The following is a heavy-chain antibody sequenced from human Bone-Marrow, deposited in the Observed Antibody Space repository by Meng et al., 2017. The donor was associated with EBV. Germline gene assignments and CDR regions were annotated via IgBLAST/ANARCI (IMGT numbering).Heavy chain of an antibody. CDR2: IYYSGST. D-gene: IGHD4-17*01. V-gene: IGHV4-30-4*01. J-gene: IGHJ5*02. CDR1: GGSISSGGYY. CDR3: ARTYAVTTGWFDP. Sequence: PLCGSGPGGVRSSQTRSLTCAASGGSISSGGYYGSWWRQPPGKGLDSIGYIYYSGSTYYNPSRKSRVTISVDASKNHFSLKLSSVTAADTAVYYCARTYAVTTGWFDPWGQGTLVTVSS.